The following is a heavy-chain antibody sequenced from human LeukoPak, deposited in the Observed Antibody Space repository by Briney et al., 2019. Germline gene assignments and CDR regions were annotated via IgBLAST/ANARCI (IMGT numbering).Heavy chain of an antibody. CDR3: ARRGYCSSTSCRYNWFDP. CDR2: MNPNSGNT. D-gene: IGHD2-2*01. Sequence: ASVKVSCKASGYTFTSYDINWVRQATGQGLEWMGWMNPNSGNTGYAQKFQGRVTMTRNTSISTAYMELSSLRSEDTAVYYCARRGYCSSTSCRYNWFDPWGQGTLVTVSS. J-gene: IGHJ5*02. V-gene: IGHV1-8*01. CDR1: GYTFTSYD.